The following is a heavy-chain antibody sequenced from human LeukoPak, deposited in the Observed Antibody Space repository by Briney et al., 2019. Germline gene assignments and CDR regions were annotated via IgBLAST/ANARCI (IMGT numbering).Heavy chain of an antibody. CDR3: ARNPHLWDLLSDY. V-gene: IGHV3-74*03. CDR1: GFTFSTFW. Sequence: GGSLRLSCAASGFTFSTFWMHWVRQAPGKGLMWVSQINNDGSDTKYADSVKGRFTISRDNAKNTVYLQMNSLRAEDTAVYYCARNPHLWDLLSDYGGQGPLATVSS. CDR2: INNDGSDT. J-gene: IGHJ4*02. D-gene: IGHD1-26*01.